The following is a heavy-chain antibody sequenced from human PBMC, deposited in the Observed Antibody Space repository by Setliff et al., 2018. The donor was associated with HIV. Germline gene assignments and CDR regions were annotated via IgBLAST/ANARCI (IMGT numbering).Heavy chain of an antibody. CDR3: ARGRGESRTNYFDY. V-gene: IGHV3-7*03. J-gene: IGHJ4*02. Sequence: PGGSLRLSCAASGFTFSNYWMSWVCQAPGKGLEWVANIRQDGSEQFYVDSVKGRFTISRDNAKNSLYLQMNSLRAEDTAVYFCARGRGESRTNYFDYWGQGSLVTVLL. CDR1: GFTFSNYW. CDR2: IRQDGSEQ.